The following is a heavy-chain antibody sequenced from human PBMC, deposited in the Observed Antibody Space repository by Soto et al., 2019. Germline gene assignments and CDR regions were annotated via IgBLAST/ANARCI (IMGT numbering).Heavy chain of an antibody. CDR3: ARHTGISRYYFDY. CDR1: GYSFTSYW. J-gene: IGHJ4*02. V-gene: IGHV5-51*01. CDR2: IYPGDSDT. Sequence: GESLKISCKGSGYSFTSYWIGWVRQMPGKGLEWMGIIYPGDSDTRYSPSFQGQVTISADNTISTAYLQWSSLKASDTAIYYCARHTGISRYYFDYWGQGTLVTVSS. D-gene: IGHD4-17*01.